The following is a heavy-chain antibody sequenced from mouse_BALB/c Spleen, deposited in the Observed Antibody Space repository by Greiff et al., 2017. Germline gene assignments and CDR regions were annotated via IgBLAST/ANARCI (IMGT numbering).Heavy chain of an antibody. V-gene: IGHV2-9-2*01. CDR1: GFSLTSYD. D-gene: IGHD2-3*01. J-gene: IGHJ4*01. Sequence: QVQLKESGPGLVAPSQSLSITCTVSGFSLTSYDISWIRQPPGKGLEWLGVIWTGGGTNYNSAFMSRLSISKDNSKSQVFLKMNSLQTDDTAIYYCVRDGGYSYYYAMDYWGQGTSVTVSA. CDR3: VRDGGYSYYYAMDY. CDR2: IWTGGGT.